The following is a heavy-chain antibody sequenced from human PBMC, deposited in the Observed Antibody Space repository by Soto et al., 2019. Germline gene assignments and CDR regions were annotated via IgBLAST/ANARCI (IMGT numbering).Heavy chain of an antibody. CDR1: GFTFSSYA. J-gene: IGHJ4*02. V-gene: IGHV3-23*01. Sequence: LRLSFAASGFTFSSYAMTWVRQAPGKGLGWVSVIGGSGGGTYYADSVKGRFTISRDNSKNTLYLQMNSLRAEDTAVYYCAKGTANWNFGYFDYWGQGTLVTVSS. D-gene: IGHD1-7*01. CDR2: IGGSGGGT. CDR3: AKGTANWNFGYFDY.